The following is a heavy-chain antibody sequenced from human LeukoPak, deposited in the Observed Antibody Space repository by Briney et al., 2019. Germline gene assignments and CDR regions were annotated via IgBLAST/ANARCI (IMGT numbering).Heavy chain of an antibody. Sequence: GGSLRLSCAAPGLTVSSYAMSWVRQAPGKGLEWVSTIIGSAANTYYADSVKGRFTISRDDSKNTVYLQMSSLRAEDTAVYYCAAFDSSGYWWGQGTLVTVSS. CDR1: GLTVSSYA. D-gene: IGHD3-22*01. J-gene: IGHJ4*02. CDR2: IIGSAANT. V-gene: IGHV3-23*01. CDR3: AAFDSSGYW.